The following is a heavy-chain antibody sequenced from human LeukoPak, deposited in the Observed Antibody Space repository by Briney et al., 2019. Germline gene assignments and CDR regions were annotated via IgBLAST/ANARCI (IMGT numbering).Heavy chain of an antibody. CDR3: ARDSYSGTQKGDY. D-gene: IGHD1-26*01. J-gene: IGHJ4*02. Sequence: GASVKVSRKASGYSFTSHYMHWVRQAPGQGLEWMGIINPSTGATSDAQKFQGRVTMTRDTSTSTVYMELSSLRSDDTAVYYCARDSYSGTQKGDYWGQGTLVTVSS. V-gene: IGHV1-46*01. CDR2: INPSTGAT. CDR1: GYSFTSHY.